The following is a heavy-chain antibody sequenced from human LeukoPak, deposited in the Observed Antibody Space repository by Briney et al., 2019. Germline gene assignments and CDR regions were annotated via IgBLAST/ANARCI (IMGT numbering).Heavy chain of an antibody. CDR3: ARGVAGSWGYFDY. J-gene: IGHJ4*02. V-gene: IGHV1-46*01. Sequence: ASVKVSCKASGYTFTSYNMHWVRQAPGQGLEWIGIINPSSGSSTYTQKFQGRVTMTRDTATSTVYMELSSLRSEDTALYYCARGVAGSWGYFDYWGQGTLVTVSS. CDR2: INPSSGSS. D-gene: IGHD6-19*01. CDR1: GYTFTSYN.